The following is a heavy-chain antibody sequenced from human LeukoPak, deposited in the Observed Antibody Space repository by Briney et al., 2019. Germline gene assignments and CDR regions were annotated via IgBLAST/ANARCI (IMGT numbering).Heavy chain of an antibody. Sequence: SQTLSLTCAVSGGSISSGGYSWSWVRQPPRKGLEWIGYIYHSGSTYYNTSLKSRVTISVDRSKNQFSLKLSSVTAADTAVYYCARATGYSSSTSCYPSNWFVPWGQGTLVTVSS. V-gene: IGHV4-30-2*01. CDR2: IYHSGST. D-gene: IGHD2-2*01. CDR1: GGSISSGGYS. J-gene: IGHJ5*02. CDR3: ARATGYSSSTSCYPSNWFVP.